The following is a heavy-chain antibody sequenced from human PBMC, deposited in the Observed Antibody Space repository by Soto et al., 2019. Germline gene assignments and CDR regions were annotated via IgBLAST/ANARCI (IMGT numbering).Heavy chain of an antibody. Sequence: PGGSLRLSCAASGFTVGSNYMSWVRQAPGKGLEWVSVIYSEGTPYYADSVKGRFTISRENSNNTLYPHMNNLRAEDTAVYYCARSTYYDILTGSYYYYAMDVWGQGTTVTVSS. V-gene: IGHV3-53*01. D-gene: IGHD3-9*01. CDR3: ARSTYYDILTGSYYYYAMDV. CDR2: IYSEGTP. CDR1: GFTVGSNY. J-gene: IGHJ6*02.